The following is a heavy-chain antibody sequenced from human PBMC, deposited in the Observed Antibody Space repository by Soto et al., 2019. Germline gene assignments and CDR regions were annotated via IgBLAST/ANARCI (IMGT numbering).Heavy chain of an antibody. CDR2: IIPIFGTA. CDR3: ARGGVMGSSYYYYGMDV. D-gene: IGHD3-16*01. J-gene: IGHJ6*02. Sequence: SVKVSCKASGGTFSSYAISWVRQAPGQGLEWMGGIIPIFGTANYAQKFQGRVTITADESTSTAYMELSSLRSEDTAVYYCARGGVMGSSYYYYGMDVWGQGTTVTVSS. CDR1: GGTFSSYA. V-gene: IGHV1-69*13.